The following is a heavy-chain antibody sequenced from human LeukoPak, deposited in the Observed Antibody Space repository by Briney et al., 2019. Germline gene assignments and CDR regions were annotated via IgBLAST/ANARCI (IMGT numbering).Heavy chain of an antibody. Sequence: GGSLRLSCAGSGFTFSSSAMHWVRQAPGKGLEWMAVISFDGTNKYYADSVKGRCTISRDNAKNSLYLQMNSLRAEDTAVYYCARDRKEAYGSGEFGFDYWGQGTLVTVSS. D-gene: IGHD3-10*01. J-gene: IGHJ4*02. CDR1: GFTFSSSA. CDR2: ISFDGTNK. V-gene: IGHV3-30*04. CDR3: ARDRKEAYGSGEFGFDY.